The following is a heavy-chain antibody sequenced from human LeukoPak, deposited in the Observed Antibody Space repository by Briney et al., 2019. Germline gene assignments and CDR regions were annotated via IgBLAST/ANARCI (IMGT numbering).Heavy chain of an antibody. CDR2: IFGSGDTT. CDR3: AKDQTPDSGYDIDY. D-gene: IGHD5-12*01. Sequence: SGGSLRLSCTASGFTISTYGMNWVRQAPPRGLEWVSVIFGSGDTTYYADSVKRRFTIARDHTKNSLYLQMHSLRAEDTAVYYCAKDQTPDSGYDIDYWGQGTLVTVST. V-gene: IGHV3-23*01. CDR1: GFTISTYG. J-gene: IGHJ4*02.